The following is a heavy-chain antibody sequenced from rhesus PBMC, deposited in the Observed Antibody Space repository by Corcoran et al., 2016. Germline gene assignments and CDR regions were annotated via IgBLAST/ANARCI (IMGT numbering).Heavy chain of an antibody. Sequence: QLQLQESGPGLVKPSETLSLTCAVSGYSISSGYGWSCIRQPPGKGLEWIWFITYSGSTSYNPFLKSRVTILGDTSKNQFSLKLSSVTAADTAVYYCARVGPYDLVDYWGQGVLVTVSS. CDR1: GYSISSGYG. D-gene: IGHD3-40*01. CDR2: ITYSGST. V-gene: IGHV4-122*02. J-gene: IGHJ4*01. CDR3: ARVGPYDLVDY.